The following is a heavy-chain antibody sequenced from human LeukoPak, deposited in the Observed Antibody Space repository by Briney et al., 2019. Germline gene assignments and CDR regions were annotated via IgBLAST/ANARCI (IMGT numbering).Heavy chain of an antibody. V-gene: IGHV4-39*01. D-gene: IGHD4-11*01. Sequence: SETLSLTCAVYGGSFSSYYWAWIRQPPEKGLEWIGSIYYTGGTNYSPSLKSRVTISVDTSKNQFSLKLSSVTAADTAVYYCARHGGTRVTLVEVYYFDHWGQGTPVTVSS. CDR1: GGSFSSYY. CDR2: IYYTGGT. J-gene: IGHJ4*02. CDR3: ARHGGTRVTLVEVYYFDH.